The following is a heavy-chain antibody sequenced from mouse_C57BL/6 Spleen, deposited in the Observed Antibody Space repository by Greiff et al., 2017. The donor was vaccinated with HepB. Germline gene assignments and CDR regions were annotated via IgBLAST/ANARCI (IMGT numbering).Heavy chain of an antibody. CDR3: ARRDTTALFDV. J-gene: IGHJ1*03. CDR1: GYTFTSYW. Sequence: QVQLQQPGAELVKPGASVKLSCKASGYTFTSYWMQWVKQRPGQGLEWIGEIDPSDSYTNYNQKFKGKATLTVDTSSSTAYMQLSSLTSEDAAVYYCARRDTTALFDVWGTGTTVTVSS. V-gene: IGHV1-50*01. D-gene: IGHD1-2*01. CDR2: IDPSDSYT.